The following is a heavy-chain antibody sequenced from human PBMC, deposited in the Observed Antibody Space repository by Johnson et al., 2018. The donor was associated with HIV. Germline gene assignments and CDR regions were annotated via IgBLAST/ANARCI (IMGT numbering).Heavy chain of an antibody. D-gene: IGHD6-6*01. CDR1: GFTVYSNY. Sequence: VQLVESGGGLIQPGGSLRLSCAASGFTVYSNYMNWVRQAPGKGLEWVSVIYSGGSTYYADSVKGRFTISRDNSKNTLYLQMNSLRAEDTAVYYCAREIIAARPSAFDIWGQGTMVTVSS. V-gene: IGHV3-66*03. CDR2: IYSGGST. J-gene: IGHJ3*02. CDR3: AREIIAARPSAFDI.